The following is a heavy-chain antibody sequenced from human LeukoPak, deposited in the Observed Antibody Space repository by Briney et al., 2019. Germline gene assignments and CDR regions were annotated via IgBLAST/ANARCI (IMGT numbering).Heavy chain of an antibody. V-gene: IGHV4-30-4*08. Sequence: SETLSLTCTVSGGSISSGDYYWSWIRQPPGKGLEWIGYIYYSGSTYYNPSLKSRVTISVDTSKNQFSLKLSSVTAADTAVYYCAGAPNHGWLIDRFDYWGQGTLVTVSS. CDR1: GGSISSGDYY. CDR2: IYYSGST. CDR3: AGAPNHGWLIDRFDY. J-gene: IGHJ4*02. D-gene: IGHD1-14*01.